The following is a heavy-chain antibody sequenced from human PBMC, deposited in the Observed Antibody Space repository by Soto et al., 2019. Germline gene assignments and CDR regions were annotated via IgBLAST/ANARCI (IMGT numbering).Heavy chain of an antibody. D-gene: IGHD3-9*01. Sequence: GGSLRLSCAASGFTFDDYAMHWVRQAPGKGLEWVSGISWNSGSIGYADSVKGRFTISRDNAKNSLYLQMNSLRAEDTALYYCAKSAGGDWLSRYYFDYWGQGTLVTVSS. CDR3: AKSAGGDWLSRYYFDY. CDR2: ISWNSGSI. J-gene: IGHJ4*02. CDR1: GFTFDDYA. V-gene: IGHV3-9*01.